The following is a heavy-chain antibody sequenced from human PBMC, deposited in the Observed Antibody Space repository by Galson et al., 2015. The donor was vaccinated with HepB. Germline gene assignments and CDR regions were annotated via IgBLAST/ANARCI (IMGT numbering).Heavy chain of an antibody. CDR3: ATTKFGSGAYWTFDI. J-gene: IGHJ3*02. D-gene: IGHD4/OR15-4a*01. CDR2: ISNNGATN. CDR1: DSTFSSYT. Sequence: SLRLSCAASDSTFSSYTLNWVRQTPGKGLQWISYISNNGATNHYADSVKGRFTIARDNAKNTMWLQMNSLRAEDKAVYYCATTKFGSGAYWTFDIWGQGTLVTVSS. V-gene: IGHV3-48*04.